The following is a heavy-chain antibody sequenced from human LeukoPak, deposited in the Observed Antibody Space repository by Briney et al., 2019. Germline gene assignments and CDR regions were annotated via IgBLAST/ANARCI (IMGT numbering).Heavy chain of an antibody. Sequence: WGSLRLSCAASGFTFSSYWMHWVRQAPEKGLVWVSRINTDGSSTTYADSVEGRFTISRDNAKNTLFLQMNSLRAEDTAVYYCARDVYGRFVPWGQGTLVTVSS. CDR2: INTDGSST. CDR1: GFTFSSYW. CDR3: ARDVYGRFVP. D-gene: IGHD2/OR15-2a*01. V-gene: IGHV3-74*01. J-gene: IGHJ5*02.